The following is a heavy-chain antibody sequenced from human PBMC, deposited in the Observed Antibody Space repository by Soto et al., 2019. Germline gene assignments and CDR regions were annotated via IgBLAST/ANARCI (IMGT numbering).Heavy chain of an antibody. Sequence: QVQLQESGPGLVKPSQTLSLTCTVSGGSISSGGYYWSWIRQHPGKGLEWIGHIYYSGSTYYNPSLKSRVTISVDTSKNQFSLKLSSVTAADTAVYYCARAWFGELSPYQLDYWGQGTLVTVSS. D-gene: IGHD3-10*01. J-gene: IGHJ4*02. CDR1: GGSISSGGYY. V-gene: IGHV4-31*03. CDR3: ARAWFGELSPYQLDY. CDR2: IYYSGST.